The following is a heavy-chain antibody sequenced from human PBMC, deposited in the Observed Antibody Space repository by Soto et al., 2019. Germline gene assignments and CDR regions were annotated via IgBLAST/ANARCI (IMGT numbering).Heavy chain of an antibody. CDR1: GFTFSSYS. Sequence: GGSLRLSCAASGFTFSSYSMNWVRQAPGKGLEWVSSISSSSSYIYYADSVKGRFTISRDNAKNSLYLQMNSLRAEDTAVYYCARDLRYNWNVDFDYWGQGTLVTVSS. J-gene: IGHJ4*02. CDR3: ARDLRYNWNVDFDY. V-gene: IGHV3-21*01. CDR2: ISSSSSYI. D-gene: IGHD1-1*01.